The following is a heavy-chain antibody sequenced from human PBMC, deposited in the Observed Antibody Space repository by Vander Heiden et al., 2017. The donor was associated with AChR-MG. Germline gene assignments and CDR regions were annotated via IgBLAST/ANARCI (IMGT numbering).Heavy chain of an antibody. CDR1: GFTFDDYA. J-gene: IGHJ6*02. Sequence: EVQLVESGGGLVQPGRSLRLSCAAFGFTFDDYAMHWVRQAPGKGLEWVSGISWNSGSIGYADSVKGRFTISRDNAKNSLYLQMNSLRAEDTALYYCTNLGGSSPLLGYYGMDVWGQGTTVTVSS. CDR3: TNLGGSSPLLGYYGMDV. V-gene: IGHV3-9*01. D-gene: IGHD6-6*01. CDR2: ISWNSGSI.